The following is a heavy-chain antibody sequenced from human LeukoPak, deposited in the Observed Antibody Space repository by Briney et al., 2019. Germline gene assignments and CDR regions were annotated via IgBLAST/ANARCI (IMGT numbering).Heavy chain of an antibody. CDR1: GGSISSGGYY. D-gene: IGHD3-3*01. CDR2: IYYSGST. CDR3: AGRNYDFWSGYWPSGDY. Sequence: PSQTLSLTCTVSGGSISSGGYYWSWIRQHPGKGLEWIGYIYYSGSTYYNPSLKSRVTISVDTSKNQFSLKLSSVTAADTAVYYCAGRNYDFWSGYWPSGDYWGQGTLVTVSS. V-gene: IGHV4-31*03. J-gene: IGHJ4*02.